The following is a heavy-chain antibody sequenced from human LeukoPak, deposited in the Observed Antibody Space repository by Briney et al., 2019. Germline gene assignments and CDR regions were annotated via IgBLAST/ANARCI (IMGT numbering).Heavy chain of an antibody. J-gene: IGHJ4*02. CDR2: IKSKTDGGST. D-gene: IGHD7-27*01. CDR1: GFTFSRNW. Sequence: PGGSLRLSCAASGFTFSRNWMHWVRQAPGNGLEWVSRIKSKTDGGSTHYAAPVKGRFTISRDDSKDTLYLQMNSLKTEDTAVYYCSTDILETNWGGYWGQGTLVTVSS. V-gene: IGHV3-15*01. CDR3: STDILETNWGGY.